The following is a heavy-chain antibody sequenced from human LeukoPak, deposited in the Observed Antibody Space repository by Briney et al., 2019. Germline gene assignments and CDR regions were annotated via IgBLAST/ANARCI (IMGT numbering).Heavy chain of an antibody. CDR2: ITTGRGET. J-gene: IGHJ6*03. CDR3: ARDRGKQFLEWDTPWDARHYYYYYYMDV. V-gene: IGHV1-3*04. Sequence: ASVKVSCKASGYTFTDYALHWVRQAPGQSLEWMGWITTGRGETRYSQEFQRRITFTRDTSASTVYMDLSDLRSDDTAVYYCARDRGKQFLEWDTPWDARHYYYYYYMDVWGKGTTVTVSS. CDR1: GYTFTDYA. D-gene: IGHD3-3*01.